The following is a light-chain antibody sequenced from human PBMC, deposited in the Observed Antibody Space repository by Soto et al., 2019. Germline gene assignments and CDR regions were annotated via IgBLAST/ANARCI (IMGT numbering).Light chain of an antibody. CDR2: KES. J-gene: IGKJ1*01. Sequence: DIQMTQSPSTLSASVGDRVTITCRASQSISSWLAWYQQKPGKAPKLLIYKESSLESGVPSRFSGSGSGTEFTLIISSLPPDDFATYYCQQYNSYSRTVGQGTKVEIK. V-gene: IGKV1-5*03. CDR1: QSISSW. CDR3: QQYNSYSRT.